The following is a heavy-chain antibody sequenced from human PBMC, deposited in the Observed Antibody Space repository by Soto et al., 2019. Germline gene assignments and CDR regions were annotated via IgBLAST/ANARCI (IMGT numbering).Heavy chain of an antibody. CDR1: GYTFTSYG. J-gene: IGHJ5*02. CDR3: ARGKRSSGYYYLVGWFDP. V-gene: IGHV1-18*04. Sequence: ASVKVSCKASGYTFTSYGISWVRQAPGQGLEWMGWTSAYNGNTNYAQKLQGRVTMTTDTSTSTAYMELRSLRSDDTAVYYCARGKRSSGYYYLVGWFDPWGQGTLVTVSS. CDR2: TSAYNGNT. D-gene: IGHD3-22*01.